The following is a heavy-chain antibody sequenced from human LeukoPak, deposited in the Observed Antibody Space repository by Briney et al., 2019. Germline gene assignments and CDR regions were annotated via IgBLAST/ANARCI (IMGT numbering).Heavy chain of an antibody. D-gene: IGHD3-16*02. CDR1: GGSFSGYY. CDR2: INHSGRT. CDR3: ARHSYDYVWGSYRYSGTSGYFDY. J-gene: IGHJ4*02. Sequence: SETLSLTCAVYGGSFSGYYWSWIRQPPGKGVEWVGEINHSGRTNYRPSLKSRVTISVDTSKNQSSLKLSSVTAADTAVYYCARHSYDYVWGSYRYSGTSGYFDYWGQGTLVTVSS. V-gene: IGHV4-34*01.